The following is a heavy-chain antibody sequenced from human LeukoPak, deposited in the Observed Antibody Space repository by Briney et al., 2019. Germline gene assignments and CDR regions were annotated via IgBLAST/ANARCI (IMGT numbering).Heavy chain of an antibody. D-gene: IGHD4/OR15-4a*01. CDR3: ARLIDYGGFYFYYYMDV. CDR2: IDSSGTS. Sequence: PSETLSLTCTVSGGSISSTNSYWGWIRQPPEKGLEWIVNIDSSGTSHYNPVLKSLVTISLDTSQSHFSLRLTSVTAADTAVYYCARLIDYGGFYFYYYMDVWGKGTSVTVSS. CDR1: GGSISSTNSY. V-gene: IGHV4-39*02. J-gene: IGHJ6*03.